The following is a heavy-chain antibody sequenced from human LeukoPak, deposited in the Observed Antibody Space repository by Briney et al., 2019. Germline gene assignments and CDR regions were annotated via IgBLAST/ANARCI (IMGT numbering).Heavy chain of an antibody. CDR3: ARGKDIVVVPAAVYYYYGMDV. J-gene: IGHJ6*02. V-gene: IGHV4-59*08. CDR2: IYYSGST. CDR1: GGSISSYY. D-gene: IGHD2-2*01. Sequence: PSETLSLTCTVSGGSISSYYWSWIRQPPGKGLEWIGYIYYSGSTNYNPSLKSRVTISVDTSKNQFSLKLSSVTAADTAVYYCARGKDIVVVPAAVYYYYGMDVWGQGTTVTVSS.